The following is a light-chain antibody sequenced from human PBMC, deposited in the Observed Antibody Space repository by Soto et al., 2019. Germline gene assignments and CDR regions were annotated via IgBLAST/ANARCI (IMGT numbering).Light chain of an antibody. CDR1: QSVSSY. CDR2: DAS. J-gene: IGKJ2*01. Sequence: EIVLTQSPATLSLSPGERATLSCRASQSVSSYLAWYQQKPGQAPRLLMYDASNRATGIPARFSGSGSGTDFTLTISSLEPEVFAVYYCQQRSNWPYTFGQGTKLEIK. V-gene: IGKV3-11*01. CDR3: QQRSNWPYT.